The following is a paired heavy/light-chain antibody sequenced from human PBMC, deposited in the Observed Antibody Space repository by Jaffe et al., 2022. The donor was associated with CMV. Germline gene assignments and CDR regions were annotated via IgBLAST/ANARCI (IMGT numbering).Heavy chain of an antibody. V-gene: IGHV3-23*04. Sequence: EVQLVESGGGLVQPGGSLRLSCAASGFTFSSYAMSWVRQAPGKGLEWVSAISGSGGSTYYADSVKGRFTISRDNSKNTLYLQMNSLRAEDTAVYYCAKVGYSYGYGTHFPYYFDYWGQGTLVTVSS. J-gene: IGHJ4*02. CDR2: ISGSGGST. CDR3: AKVGYSYGYGTHFPYYFDY. D-gene: IGHD5-18*01. CDR1: GFTFSSYA.
Light chain of an antibody. J-gene: IGKJ2*01. CDR2: GAS. CDR3: QQYNNWPPDT. Sequence: EIVMTQSPATLSVSPGERATLSCRASQSVSSNLAWYQQKPGQAPRLLIYGASTRATGIPARFSGSGSGTEFTLTISSLQSEDFAVYYCQQYNNWPPDTFGQGTKLEIK. V-gene: IGKV3D-15*01. CDR1: QSVSSN.